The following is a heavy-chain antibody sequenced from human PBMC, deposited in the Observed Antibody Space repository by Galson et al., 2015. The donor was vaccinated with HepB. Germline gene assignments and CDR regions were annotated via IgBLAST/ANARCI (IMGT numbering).Heavy chain of an antibody. Sequence: SVKVSCKASGYTFTSYGISWVRQAPGQGLEWMGWISAYNGNTNYAQKLQGRVTMTTDTSTSTAYMELSSLRSDDTAVYYCARLPSGDRRYYYYMDVWGKGTTVTVSS. J-gene: IGHJ6*03. CDR2: ISAYNGNT. V-gene: IGHV1-18*01. CDR1: GYTFTSYG. CDR3: ARLPSGDRRYYYYMDV. D-gene: IGHD7-27*01.